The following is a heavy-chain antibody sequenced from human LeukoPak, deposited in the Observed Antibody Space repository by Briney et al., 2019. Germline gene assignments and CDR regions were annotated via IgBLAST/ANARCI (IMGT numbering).Heavy chain of an antibody. CDR3: ARASTDVVAVFDY. J-gene: IGHJ4*02. CDR1: GGTFSSYA. CDR2: IIPIFGTA. Sequence: GASVKVSCKASGGTFSSYAISWVRQAPGQGLEGMGGIIPIFGTANYAQKFQGRVTITADESTSTAYMELSSLRSEDTAVYYCARASTDVVAVFDYWGQGTLVTVSS. D-gene: IGHD2-15*01. V-gene: IGHV1-69*13.